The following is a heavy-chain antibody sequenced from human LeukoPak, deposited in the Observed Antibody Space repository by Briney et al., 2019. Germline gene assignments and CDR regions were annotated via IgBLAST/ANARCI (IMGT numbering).Heavy chain of an antibody. D-gene: IGHD5-24*01. CDR2: IKQDGSKK. Sequence: GGSLRLSCVASGFPFSSYWMTWVRQAPGKGLEWVANIKQDGSKKSYVDSVKGRITISRDNAKNSLYLQMNSLRAEDTAIYYCTRVGYIDEGIDYWGQGTLVTVSS. CDR1: GFPFSSYW. V-gene: IGHV3-7*04. CDR3: TRVGYIDEGIDY. J-gene: IGHJ4*02.